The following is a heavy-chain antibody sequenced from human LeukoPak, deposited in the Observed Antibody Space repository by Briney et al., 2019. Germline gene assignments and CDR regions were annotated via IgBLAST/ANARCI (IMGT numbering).Heavy chain of an antibody. V-gene: IGHV4-30-4*01. D-gene: IGHD3-16*02. J-gene: IGHJ3*01. CDR1: GGSLGIADYY. CDR2: IYYSGST. CDR3: ARSLRGYSFDD. Sequence: SETLSLTCTVSGGSLGIADYYWSWIRQPPGKGLEGLEWLGYIYYSGSTYYNPSLTRRITISIDTSKKQFSLKLTSVTAADTAVYYCARSLRGYSFDDWGQGTMVTVSS.